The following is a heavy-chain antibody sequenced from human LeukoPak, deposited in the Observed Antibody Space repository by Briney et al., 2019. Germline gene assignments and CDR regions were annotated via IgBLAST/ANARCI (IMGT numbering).Heavy chain of an antibody. CDR1: GGSFSGYY. J-gene: IGHJ5*02. D-gene: IGHD6-19*01. Sequence: SETLSLTCAVYGGSFSGYYWSWIRQPPGKGLEWIGEINHSGSTNYNPSLKSRVTISVDTSKNQFSLKLSSVTAADTAVYYCARRTGYSSGWYYGGWFDPWGQGTLVTVSS. CDR2: INHSGST. CDR3: ARRTGYSSGWYYGGWFDP. V-gene: IGHV4-34*01.